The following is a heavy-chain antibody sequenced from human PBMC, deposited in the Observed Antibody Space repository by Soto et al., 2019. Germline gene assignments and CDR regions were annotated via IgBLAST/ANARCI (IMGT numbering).Heavy chain of an antibody. CDR3: ARERGTMVRGVINWFDP. Sequence: GASVKVSCKASGYTFTSYAMHWVRQAPGQRLEWMGWINAGNGNTKYSQKFQGRVTITRDTSASTAYMELSSLRSEDTAVYYCARERGTMVRGVINWFDPWGQGTLVTVSS. CDR1: GYTFTSYA. CDR2: INAGNGNT. V-gene: IGHV1-3*01. D-gene: IGHD3-10*01. J-gene: IGHJ5*02.